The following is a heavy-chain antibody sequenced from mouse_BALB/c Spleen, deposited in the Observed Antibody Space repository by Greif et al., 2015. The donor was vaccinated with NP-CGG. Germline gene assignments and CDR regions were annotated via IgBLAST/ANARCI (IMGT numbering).Heavy chain of an antibody. CDR1: GFNIKDYY. D-gene: IGHD1-2*01. CDR3: NAVTTATGFAY. J-gene: IGHJ3*01. CDR2: IDPENGDT. Sequence: VQLQQPGAELVRSGASVKLSCTASGFNIKDYYMHRVKQRPEQGLEWIGWIDPENGDTEYAPKFQGKATMTADTSSNTAYLQLSSLTSEDTAVYYCNAVTTATGFAYWGQGTLVTVSA. V-gene: IGHV14-4*02.